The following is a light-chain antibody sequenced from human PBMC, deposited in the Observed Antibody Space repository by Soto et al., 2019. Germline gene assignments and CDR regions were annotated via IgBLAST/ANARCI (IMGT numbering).Light chain of an antibody. J-gene: IGKJ5*01. CDR3: QQRTNRPPIT. V-gene: IGKV3-11*01. CDR2: DTS. CDR1: QSISSY. Sequence: EIVLTQSPGTLSLSPGERATLSCSASQSISSYLAWYQQKPGQAPRLLIFDTSNRATGIPARFSGSGSGTDFTLTISGLEPEDFAVYYCQQRTNRPPITFGQGTRLEIK.